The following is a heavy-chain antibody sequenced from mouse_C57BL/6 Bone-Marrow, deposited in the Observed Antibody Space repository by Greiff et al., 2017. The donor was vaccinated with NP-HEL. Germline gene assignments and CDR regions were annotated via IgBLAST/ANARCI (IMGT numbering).Heavy chain of an antibody. D-gene: IGHD1-1*01. CDR1: GYTFTSYG. CDR2: IYPRSGNT. Sequence: VQVVESGAELARPGASVKLSCKASGYTFTSYGISWVKQRTGQGLEWIGEIYPRSGNTYYNEKFKGKATLTADKSSSTAYMELRSLTSEDSAVYFCAREMGLLYYFDYWGQGTTLTVSS. V-gene: IGHV1-81*01. CDR3: AREMGLLYYFDY. J-gene: IGHJ2*01.